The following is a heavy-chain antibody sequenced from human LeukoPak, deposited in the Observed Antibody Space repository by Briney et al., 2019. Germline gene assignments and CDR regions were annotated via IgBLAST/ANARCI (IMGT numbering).Heavy chain of an antibody. CDR3: AKPADEHFDY. V-gene: IGHV3-30*18. CDR2: TSYDGSTK. J-gene: IGHJ4*02. CDR1: GFAFSNYG. Sequence: GGSLRLSCVVSGFAFSNYGMHWVRQAPGKGLEWVAPTSYDGSTKYYADSVKGRFTISKDNSRNTVYLQMSSLKVEDTATYYCAKPADEHFDYWGQGTLVTVSS.